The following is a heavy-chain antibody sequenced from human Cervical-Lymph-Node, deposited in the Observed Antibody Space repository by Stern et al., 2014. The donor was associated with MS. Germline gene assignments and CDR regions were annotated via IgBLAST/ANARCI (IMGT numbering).Heavy chain of an antibody. Sequence: QDQLVQSGAEMKKPGASVRVSCKTSGYTFTGYYVHWVRQAPGQGLEWMGRINPKNGVTNSVQKFQGRVTMTRDTSINTAYLELSELTSDDTAVYFCARDSVVEDLDSWGQGTLVIVSS. V-gene: IGHV1-2*06. CDR1: GYTFTGYY. CDR3: ARDSVVEDLDS. J-gene: IGHJ1*01. CDR2: INPKNGVT. D-gene: IGHD2-15*01.